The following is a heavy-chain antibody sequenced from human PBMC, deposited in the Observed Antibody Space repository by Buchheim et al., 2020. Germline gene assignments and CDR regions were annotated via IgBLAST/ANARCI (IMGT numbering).Heavy chain of an antibody. J-gene: IGHJ3*01. Sequence: QVQLVESGGGVVQPGRSLRLSCAASGFTFSSYGMHWVRQAPGKGLEWVAVISYDGSNQYYADSVRGRFTISRDNSKNTLYLQMNSLRAEDTAVYYCAKDLGGGRYSYGLPFDVWGQGT. CDR1: GFTFSSYG. CDR3: AKDLGGGRYSYGLPFDV. V-gene: IGHV3-30*18. D-gene: IGHD5-18*01. CDR2: ISYDGSNQ.